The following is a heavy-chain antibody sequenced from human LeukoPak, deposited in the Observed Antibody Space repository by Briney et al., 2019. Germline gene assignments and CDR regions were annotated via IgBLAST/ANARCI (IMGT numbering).Heavy chain of an antibody. V-gene: IGHV1-69*13. CDR2: IIPIFGTA. CDR3: AREVMDNLRFDY. Sequence: ASVKVSCKASGGTFSSYAISWVRQAPGQGLEWMGGIIPIFGTANYAQKFQGRVTITADESTSTVYMELSSLRSEDTAVYYCAREVMDNLRFDYWGQGTLVTVSS. J-gene: IGHJ4*02. D-gene: IGHD1-14*01. CDR1: GGTFSSYA.